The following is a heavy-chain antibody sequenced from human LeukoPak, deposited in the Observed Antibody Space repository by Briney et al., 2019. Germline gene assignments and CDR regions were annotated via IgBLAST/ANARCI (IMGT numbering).Heavy chain of an antibody. CDR1: VGTFTSYA. D-gene: IGHD2-15*01. J-gene: IGHJ5*02. Sequence: ASLEVSSKASVGTFTSYAISWVRQAPGQGLEWMGWINPNIGGTNYAQKFQGRVTMTRDTSISTAYMELSRLRSDDTAVYYCARGWRPGYCSGGSCYSGWFDPWGQGTLVTVSS. CDR2: INPNIGGT. CDR3: ARGWRPGYCSGGSCYSGWFDP. V-gene: IGHV1-2*02.